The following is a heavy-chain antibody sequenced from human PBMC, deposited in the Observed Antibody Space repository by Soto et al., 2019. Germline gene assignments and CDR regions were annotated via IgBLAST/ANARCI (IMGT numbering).Heavy chain of an antibody. CDR2: MNPNSGNT. J-gene: IGHJ4*02. D-gene: IGHD2-2*01. CDR1: GYTFTSYD. Sequence: QVQLVQSGAEVKKPGASVKVSCKASGYTFTSYDINWVRQATGQGLEWMGWMNPNSGNTGYAQKFQGRVTMTRNTSISTAYMELSSLRSEDTAEYYCARGVYCSSTSCYGGYFDYWGQGTLVTVSS. V-gene: IGHV1-8*01. CDR3: ARGVYCSSTSCYGGYFDY.